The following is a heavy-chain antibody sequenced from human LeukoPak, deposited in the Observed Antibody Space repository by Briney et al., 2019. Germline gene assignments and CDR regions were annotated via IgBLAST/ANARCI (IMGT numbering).Heavy chain of an antibody. V-gene: IGHV3-23*01. J-gene: IGHJ6*02. CDR2: ISGSGGST. CDR3: AKFCNAVEYYYYYGMDV. D-gene: IGHD2/OR15-2a*01. CDR1: GFTFRSYA. Sequence: GGSLRLSCAASGFTFRSYAMSWVRQAPGKGLEWVSAISGSGGSTYYADSVKGRFTISRDNSKNTLYLQMNSLSAEDTAVYYCAKFCNAVEYYYYYGMDVWGQGTTVTVSS.